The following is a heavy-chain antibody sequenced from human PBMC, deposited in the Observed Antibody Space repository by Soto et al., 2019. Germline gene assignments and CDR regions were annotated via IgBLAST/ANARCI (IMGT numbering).Heavy chain of an antibody. CDR1: GGSFSGYY. J-gene: IGHJ6*02. V-gene: IGHV4-34*01. Sequence: SETLSLTCTVYGGSFSGYYWSWIRQPPGKGLEWIGEINHSGSTNYNPSLKSRVTISVDTSKNQFSLKLSSVTAADTAVYYCARGKGSASHYYYGMDVWGQGTTVTVSS. CDR3: ARGKGSASHYYYGMDV. CDR2: INHSGST.